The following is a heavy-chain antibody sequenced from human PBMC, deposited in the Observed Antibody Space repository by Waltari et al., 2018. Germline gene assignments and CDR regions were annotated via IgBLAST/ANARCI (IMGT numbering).Heavy chain of an antibody. Sequence: QVQLVESGGGVVQPGRSLRLSCAASGFTFSSYGMHWVRQAPGKGLEWVAVIWYDGSNKYYADSVKGRFTISRDNSKNTLYLQMNSLRAEDTAVYYCARDKVLVLKYCSGGSCYPTTLDYWGQGTLVTVSS. CDR1: GFTFSSYG. CDR2: IWYDGSNK. V-gene: IGHV3-33*01. D-gene: IGHD2-15*01. CDR3: ARDKVLVLKYCSGGSCYPTTLDY. J-gene: IGHJ4*02.